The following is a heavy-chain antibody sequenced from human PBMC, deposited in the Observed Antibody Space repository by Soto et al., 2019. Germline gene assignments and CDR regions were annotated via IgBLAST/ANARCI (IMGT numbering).Heavy chain of an antibody. Sequence: SETLSLTCSVSGVYISISSYHWTWIRQHPGKGLEWIGFLYYNGTTYYSPSLKSRIVISADTSNNQFSLILSSVTAADTAVYYCARYRFSASWSKFDYWGQGILVTVSS. CDR2: LYYNGTT. V-gene: IGHV4-31*03. D-gene: IGHD6-13*01. CDR3: ARYRFSASWSKFDY. CDR1: GVYISISSYH. J-gene: IGHJ4*02.